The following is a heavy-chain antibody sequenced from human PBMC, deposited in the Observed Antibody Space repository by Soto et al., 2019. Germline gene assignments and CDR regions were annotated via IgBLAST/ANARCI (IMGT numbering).Heavy chain of an antibody. Sequence: EVQLVESGGGLVKPGGSLRLSCAASGFTFSSYSMAWVRQAPGKGLEWVSSISTSGAYIYYADSVKGRFTISRANAKNSLFLQMDSLSVEDTAVYYCAREGGPGFGELLVWGQGALVTVSS. D-gene: IGHD3-10*01. CDR2: ISTSGAYI. CDR3: AREGGPGFGELLV. J-gene: IGHJ4*02. V-gene: IGHV3-21*02. CDR1: GFTFSSYS.